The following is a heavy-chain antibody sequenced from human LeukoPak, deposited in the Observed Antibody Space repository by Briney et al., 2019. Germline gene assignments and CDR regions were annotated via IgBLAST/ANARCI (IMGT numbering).Heavy chain of an antibody. D-gene: IGHD2-15*01. CDR2: INHSGST. CDR3: AARRSGRRIVVVVAATFDY. Sequence: KTSETLSLTCAVYGGSFSGYYWSWIRQPPGEGLEWIGEINHSGSTNYNPSLKSRVTISVDTSKNQFSLKLSSVTAADTAVYYCAARRSGRRIVVVVAATFDYWGQGTLVTVSS. J-gene: IGHJ4*02. V-gene: IGHV4-34*01. CDR1: GGSFSGYY.